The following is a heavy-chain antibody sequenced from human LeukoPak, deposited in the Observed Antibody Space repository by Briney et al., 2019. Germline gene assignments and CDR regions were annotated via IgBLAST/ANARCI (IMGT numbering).Heavy chain of an antibody. CDR1: GFTFSSYW. CDR2: INTDGSTT. Sequence: GGSLRLSCAASGFTFSSYWMHWVRQAPGRGLVWVSRINTDGSTTSYAGSVKGRFTISRDNAKNTLYLQMNSLRAEDTAVYYCARVPRYSYGSYYYYGMDVWGQGTTVTVSS. J-gene: IGHJ6*02. D-gene: IGHD5-18*01. V-gene: IGHV3-74*01. CDR3: ARVPRYSYGSYYYYGMDV.